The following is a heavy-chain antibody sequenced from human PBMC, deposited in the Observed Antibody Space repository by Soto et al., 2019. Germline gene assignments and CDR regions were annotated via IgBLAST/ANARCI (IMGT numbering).Heavy chain of an antibody. CDR3: ARLVYINYVGYYFDY. CDR1: GGSISNSDYY. J-gene: IGHJ4*02. V-gene: IGHV4-39*01. Sequence: QLQLQESGPGLVKPSETLSLTCTVSGGSISNSDYYWGWIRQPPGKELEWIGTIYYSGTTYFNPSLKSRVTISVDTSKNHFSLKLSSVTAADTAVYYCARLVYINYVGYYFDYWGQGTLVTVSS. D-gene: IGHD4-4*01. CDR2: IYYSGTT.